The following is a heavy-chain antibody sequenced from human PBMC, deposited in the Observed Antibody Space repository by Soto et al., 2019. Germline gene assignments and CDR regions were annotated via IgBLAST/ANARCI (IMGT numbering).Heavy chain of an antibody. D-gene: IGHD3-16*01. Sequence: ASVKVSCKASGYTFTGYYMHWVRQAPGQGLEWMGWINPNSGGTNYAQKFQGRVTMTRDTSISTAYMELSGLRSDDTAVYYCARPRRGGGAFDIWGQGTMVTVSS. V-gene: IGHV1-2*02. J-gene: IGHJ3*02. CDR1: GYTFTGYY. CDR3: ARPRRGGGAFDI. CDR2: INPNSGGT.